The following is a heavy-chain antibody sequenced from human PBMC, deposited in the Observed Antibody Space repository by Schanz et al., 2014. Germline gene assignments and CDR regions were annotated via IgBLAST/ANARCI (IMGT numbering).Heavy chain of an antibody. CDR2: MIGSGSSV. CDR1: GFTFSIYG. D-gene: IGHD4-17*01. Sequence: EVQLLESGGGLVQPGGSLRLSCAASGFTFSIYGMSWVRQAPGKGLEWVSRMIGSGSSVFYADSVKGRFTISRDNLKNSVELQMNSLRAGDTAVYYWAKDGRLPEYGTGSDFDYWGQGTLVAVSS. J-gene: IGHJ4*02. CDR3: AKDGRLPEYGTGSDFDY. V-gene: IGHV3-23*01.